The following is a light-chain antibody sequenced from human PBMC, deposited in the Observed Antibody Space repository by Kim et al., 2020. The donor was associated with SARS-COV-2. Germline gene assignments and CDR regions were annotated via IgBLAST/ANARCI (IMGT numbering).Light chain of an antibody. J-gene: IGKJ4*01. CDR2: DAS. CDR3: QQYDSWLS. CDR1: QTVGSK. Sequence: EIVMTQSPATLSVSPGERATLSCRASQTVGSKLAWYQQTPGQPPRLLIYDASTRATGIPAKFSGTGSGTDFTLIISGLQSEDSAVYYCQQYDSWLSFGGGTKVDIK. V-gene: IGKV3D-15*01.